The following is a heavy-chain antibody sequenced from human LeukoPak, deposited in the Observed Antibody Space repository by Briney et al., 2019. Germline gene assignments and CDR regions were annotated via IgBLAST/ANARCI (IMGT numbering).Heavy chain of an antibody. J-gene: IGHJ3*02. V-gene: IGHV3-53*01. CDR3: ARDLGIAGTTHAFDI. Sequence: IYGGGPTYYADSVKGRFTISRDTSKNTLYLQMNSLRAEDTAVYYCARDLGIAGTTHAFDIWGQGTMVTVPS. D-gene: IGHD1-14*01. CDR2: IYGGGPT.